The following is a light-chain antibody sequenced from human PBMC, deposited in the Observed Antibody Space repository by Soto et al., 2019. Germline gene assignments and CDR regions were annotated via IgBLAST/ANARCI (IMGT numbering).Light chain of an antibody. CDR3: QQRSNWPKT. CDR2: DAS. Sequence: EIVLTQSPATLSLSPGERATLYCRASQSVSSYLAWYQQKPVQAPRLLIYDASNRATGIPARFSGSGSGTDFTLTISSLEPEDFAVYYCQQRSNWPKTFGQGTQVEIK. J-gene: IGKJ1*01. CDR1: QSVSSY. V-gene: IGKV3-11*01.